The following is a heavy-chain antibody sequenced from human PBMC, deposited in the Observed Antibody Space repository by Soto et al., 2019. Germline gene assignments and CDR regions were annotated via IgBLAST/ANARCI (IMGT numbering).Heavy chain of an antibody. V-gene: IGHV3-21*01. J-gene: IGHJ4*02. CDR2: ITSGSDYI. D-gene: IGHD5-12*01. CDR3: ARVDGYTYPNDY. Sequence: PGGSLRLSCGASGFTFSNYGMSWVRQAPGKGLEWVSSITSGSDYIYYADSLRGRFTISRDNAKNSLFLQMNRLRVEDTAVYYCARVDGYTYPNDYWGQGTLVTVSS. CDR1: GFTFSNYG.